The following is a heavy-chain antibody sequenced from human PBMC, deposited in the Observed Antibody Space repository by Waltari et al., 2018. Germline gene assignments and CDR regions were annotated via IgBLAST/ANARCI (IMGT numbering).Heavy chain of an antibody. D-gene: IGHD3-16*01. V-gene: IGHV4-34*01. J-gene: IGHJ6*02. CDR3: ARQSILGGHYYGMDV. CDR1: GGSFSGYH. CDR2: INQSGST. Sequence: QVQLQQWGAGLLKPSETLSLTCAVYGGSFSGYHWSWIRQPPGKGLEWIGEINQSGSTNYNPPLKRRVTISVDTSKNQFSLKLSSVTAADTAVYYCARQSILGGHYYGMDVWGQGTTVTVSS.